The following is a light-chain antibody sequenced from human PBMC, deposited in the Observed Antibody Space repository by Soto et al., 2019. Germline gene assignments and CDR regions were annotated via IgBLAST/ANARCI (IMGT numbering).Light chain of an antibody. J-gene: IGKJ2*01. CDR1: QSVSSN. CDR3: QQYNNGPYT. V-gene: IGKV3-15*01. CDR2: DTS. Sequence: EIVMTQSPATLSVSPGERATLSCRASQSVSSNLAWYQQKPGQAPRLLIYDTSTRATGIPASFSGSGSGTEFTLIISSLQSEDFAVYYCQQYNNGPYTFGQGTKLEIK.